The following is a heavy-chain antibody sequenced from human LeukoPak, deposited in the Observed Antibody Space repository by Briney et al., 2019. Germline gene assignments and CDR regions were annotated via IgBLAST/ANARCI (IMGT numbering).Heavy chain of an antibody. CDR3: AKDVYNYYDSSGYYYSPYYFDY. CDR2: ISYDGSNK. CDR1: GFTFSSYG. J-gene: IGHJ4*02. Sequence: GRSLRLSCAASGFTFSSYGMHWVRQTPGKGLEWVAVISYDGSNKYYADSVKGRFTISRDNSKNTLYLQMNSLRAEDTAVYYCAKDVYNYYDSSGYYYSPYYFDYWGQGTLVTVSS. V-gene: IGHV3-30*18. D-gene: IGHD3-22*01.